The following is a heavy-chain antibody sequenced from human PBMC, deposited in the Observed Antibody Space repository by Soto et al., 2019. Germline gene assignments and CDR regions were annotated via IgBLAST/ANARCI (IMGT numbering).Heavy chain of an antibody. Sequence: ASVKVSCKASGGTFSSYTISWVRQAPGQGLEWMGRIIPILGIANYAQKFQGRVTITADKSTSTAYMELSSLRSEDTAVYYCARDSSGWGNWFDPWGQGTLVTVS. CDR2: IIPILGIA. V-gene: IGHV1-69*04. CDR3: ARDSSGWGNWFDP. CDR1: GGTFSSYT. J-gene: IGHJ5*02. D-gene: IGHD6-19*01.